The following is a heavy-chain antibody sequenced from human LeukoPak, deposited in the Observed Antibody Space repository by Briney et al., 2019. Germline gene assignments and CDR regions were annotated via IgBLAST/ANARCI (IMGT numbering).Heavy chain of an antibody. CDR1: GFTFSSYA. V-gene: IGHV3-64*01. CDR3: ASQKEPAASFDY. D-gene: IGHD2-2*01. Sequence: PGRSLRLSCAASGFTFSSYAMHWVRQAPGKGLEYVSAISSNGGSTYYANSVKGRFTISRDNSKNTLYLQMGSLRAEDMAVYYCASQKEPAASFDYWGQGTLVTVSS. J-gene: IGHJ4*02. CDR2: ISSNGGST.